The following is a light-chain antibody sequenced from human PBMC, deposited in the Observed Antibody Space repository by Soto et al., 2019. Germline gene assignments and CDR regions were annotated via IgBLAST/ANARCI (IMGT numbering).Light chain of an antibody. V-gene: IGLV2-14*01. CDR2: DVS. J-gene: IGLJ2*01. CDR1: SSDVGGYNY. CDR3: SSYTSSSPLVV. Sequence: QSALTQPASVSGSPGQSITISCTGTSSDVGGYNYVSWYQQHPGKAPKLMIYDVSNRPSGVSNRFSGSKSGNTASLIISGLQAEDEADYYCSSYTSSSPLVVFGGGTKVTVL.